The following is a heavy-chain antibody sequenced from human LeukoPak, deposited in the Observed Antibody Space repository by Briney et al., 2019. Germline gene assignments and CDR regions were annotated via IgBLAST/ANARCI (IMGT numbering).Heavy chain of an antibody. Sequence: NPGGSLRLSCAASGFTFSSYSMNWVRQAPGKGLEWVSSISSSSSYIYYADSVKGRFTISRGNAKNSLYLQMNSLRAEDTAVYYCASRIRPDSSGYTLAHWGQGTLVTVSS. J-gene: IGHJ4*02. CDR1: GFTFSSYS. D-gene: IGHD3-22*01. V-gene: IGHV3-21*01. CDR2: ISSSSSYI. CDR3: ASRIRPDSSGYTLAH.